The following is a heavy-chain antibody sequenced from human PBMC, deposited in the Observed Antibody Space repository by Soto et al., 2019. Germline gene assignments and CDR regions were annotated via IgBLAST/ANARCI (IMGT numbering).Heavy chain of an antibody. Sequence: EVRLLESGGGLAQPGGSLRLSCAASGFTFSSSAMNWVRQAPGKGLEWVSSIRVGGGDTFYADSVRGRFTVSRDISRNTLYLQMNILRAEDTAIYYCAKCSVGTVRSSGWCNWFDPWGQGTLVTVSS. D-gene: IGHD6-19*01. CDR3: AKCSVGTVRSSGWCNWFDP. V-gene: IGHV3-23*01. CDR1: GFTFSSSA. CDR2: IRVGGGDT. J-gene: IGHJ5*02.